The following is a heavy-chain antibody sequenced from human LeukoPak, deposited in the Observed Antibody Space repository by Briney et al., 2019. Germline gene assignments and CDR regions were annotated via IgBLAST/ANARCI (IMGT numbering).Heavy chain of an antibody. V-gene: IGHV4-59*08. CDR1: GGSISSYY. Sequence: PSETLSLTCTVSGGSISSYYWSWIRQPPGKGREWIGYIYYTGSTNYNPSLKSRVTISVDTSKNQLSLKLRSVTAADTAVYYCARQDSGTYLNPLDIWGQGTVVTVSS. CDR2: IYYTGST. CDR3: ARQDSGTYLNPLDI. D-gene: IGHD1-26*01. J-gene: IGHJ3*02.